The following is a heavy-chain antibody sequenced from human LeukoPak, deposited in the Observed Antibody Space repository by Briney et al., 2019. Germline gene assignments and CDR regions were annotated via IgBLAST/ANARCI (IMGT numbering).Heavy chain of an antibody. CDR3: ARGPVVVAGYFDY. Sequence: ASVKVSCKASGYTFTGYYMHWVRQAPGQGLEWMGRINPNSGGTNYAQKFQGRVTMTRDTSISTAYMELSRPRPDDTAVYYCARGPVVVAGYFDYWGQGTLVTVSS. CDR2: INPNSGGT. J-gene: IGHJ4*02. V-gene: IGHV1-2*06. CDR1: GYTFTGYY. D-gene: IGHD2-15*01.